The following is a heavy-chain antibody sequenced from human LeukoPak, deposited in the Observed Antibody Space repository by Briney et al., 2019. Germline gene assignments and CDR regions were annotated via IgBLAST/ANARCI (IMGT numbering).Heavy chain of an antibody. J-gene: IGHJ4*02. CDR1: GYTFTSYD. CDR3: ARLMVRGVIRDY. D-gene: IGHD3-10*01. V-gene: IGHV3-30*16. Sequence: RVSFKTSGYTFTSYDINWVRQATGQGLEWVAVISYDGSNKYYADSVEGRFTISRDNSENTLYLQMNSLRAEDTAVYYCARLMVRGVIRDYWGQGTLVTVSS. CDR2: ISYDGSNK.